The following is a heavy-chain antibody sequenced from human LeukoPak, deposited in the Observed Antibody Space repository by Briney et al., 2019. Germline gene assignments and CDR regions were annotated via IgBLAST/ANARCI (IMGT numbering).Heavy chain of an antibody. Sequence: GGSLRLSCAASGFTFSSYAMSWVRQAPGKGLEWVSAISGSGGSTYYADSVKGRFTISRDNSKNTLYLQMNSLRAEDTAVYYCAKDRSGYSYGLNWFDPWGQGTLVTVSS. CDR3: AKDRSGYSYGLNWFDP. CDR1: GFTFSSYA. V-gene: IGHV3-23*01. CDR2: ISGSGGST. D-gene: IGHD5-18*01. J-gene: IGHJ5*02.